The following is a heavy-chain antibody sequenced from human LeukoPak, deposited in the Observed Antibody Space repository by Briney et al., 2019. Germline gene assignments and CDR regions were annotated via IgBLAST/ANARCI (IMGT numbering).Heavy chain of an antibody. J-gene: IGHJ6*03. CDR3: ARVDRYHYYLDV. CDR2: IMPLFNTA. V-gene: IGHV1-69*05. CDR1: GGTFSSYS. Sequence: SVKVSCKASGGTFSSYSITWVRQAPGQGLEWMGGIMPLFNTANYAQQFQGRVTITTDESTSTAYMELSSLRFEDTAMYYCARVDRYHYYLDVWGKGNTVTVSS.